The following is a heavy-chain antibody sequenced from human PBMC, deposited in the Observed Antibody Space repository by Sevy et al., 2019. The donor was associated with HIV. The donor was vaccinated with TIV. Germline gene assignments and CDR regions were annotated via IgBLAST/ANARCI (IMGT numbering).Heavy chain of an antibody. D-gene: IGHD1-7*01. J-gene: IGHJ6*02. CDR1: GFTFSGYT. Sequence: GGSLRLSCVASGFTFSGYTMNWVRQAPGEGLAWLSYISSGGDTIYYADSVKGRFTISRDNAKNSAFLQMNNLRDEDTAVYYCARDRKLELRDYYYGMDVWGQGTTVTVSS. V-gene: IGHV3-48*02. CDR3: ARDRKLELRDYYYGMDV. CDR2: ISSGGDTI.